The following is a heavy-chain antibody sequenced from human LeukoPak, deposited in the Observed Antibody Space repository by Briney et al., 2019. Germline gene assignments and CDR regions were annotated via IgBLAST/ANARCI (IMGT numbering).Heavy chain of an antibody. D-gene: IGHD3-22*01. CDR2: INHSGST. Sequence: PSETLSLTCAVYGGSFSGYYWSWIRQPPGKGLEWIGEINHSGSTNYNPSLKSRVTISVDTSKNQFSLKLSSVTAADTAVYYCARGLTTIPDYWGQGTLVTVSS. J-gene: IGHJ4*02. CDR3: ARGLTTIPDY. V-gene: IGHV4-34*01. CDR1: GGSFSGYY.